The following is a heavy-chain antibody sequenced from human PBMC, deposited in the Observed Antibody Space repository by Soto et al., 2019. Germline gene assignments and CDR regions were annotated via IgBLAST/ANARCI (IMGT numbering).Heavy chain of an antibody. D-gene: IGHD3-22*01. CDR3: ARTPYYYDSSANYFDY. CDR2: ISAYDGNT. V-gene: IGHV1-18*01. CDR1: GYTFTSYG. J-gene: IGHJ4*02. Sequence: ASVKVSCKASGYTFTSYGISWVRQAPGQGLEWMGWISAYDGNTNYAQKLQGRVTMTTDTSTSTAYMELRSLRSDDTAVYYCARTPYYYDSSANYFDYWGQGTLVTVSS.